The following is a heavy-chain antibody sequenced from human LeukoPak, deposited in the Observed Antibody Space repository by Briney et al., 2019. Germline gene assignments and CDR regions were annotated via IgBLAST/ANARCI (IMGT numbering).Heavy chain of an antibody. J-gene: IGHJ4*02. V-gene: IGHV4-59*01. Sequence: PSETLSLTCTVSGGSINNYYWSWIRQPPGKGLEWIGYVSYTGSTNYNPSLKSRVTISLDTSKSQFSLKLSSVTAADTAVYYCASRSSSWSPYFFDYWGQGTLVTVSS. D-gene: IGHD6-13*01. CDR3: ASRSSSWSPYFFDY. CDR1: GGSINNYY. CDR2: VSYTGST.